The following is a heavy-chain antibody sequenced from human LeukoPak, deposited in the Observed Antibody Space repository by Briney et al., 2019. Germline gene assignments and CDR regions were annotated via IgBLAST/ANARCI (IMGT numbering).Heavy chain of an antibody. CDR3: ARDFYYGSGSYYSHYYMDV. V-gene: IGHV7-4-1*02. J-gene: IGHJ6*03. Sequence: ASVKVSCKASGYSFTSFGMNWVRQAPGQGLEWLGWINTNTGNPTYAQGFTGRFVFSLDTSVSTAYLQISSLKAEDTAVYYCARDFYYGSGSYYSHYYMDVWGKGTTVTVSS. CDR2: INTNTGNP. D-gene: IGHD3-10*01. CDR1: GYSFTSFG.